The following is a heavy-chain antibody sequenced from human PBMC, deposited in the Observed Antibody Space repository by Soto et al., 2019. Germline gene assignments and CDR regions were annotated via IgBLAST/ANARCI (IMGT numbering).Heavy chain of an antibody. CDR3: AMVSGGWSDCFGP. J-gene: IGHJ5*02. CDR2: ISTNNGNT. Sequence: QVQLVQSGAEVKKPGASVKVSCKASGYTFTSYGISWVRQAPGQGLEWMGWISTNNGNTNYAQKLQGRVTMTTDTATSTADMVPRSLSSADPSVYYCAMVSGGWSDCFGPWCQTTLVTFSS. CDR1: GYTFTSYG. V-gene: IGHV1-18*01. D-gene: IGHD6-19*01.